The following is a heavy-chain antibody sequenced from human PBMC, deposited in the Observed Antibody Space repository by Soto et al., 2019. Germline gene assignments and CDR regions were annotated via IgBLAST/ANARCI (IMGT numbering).Heavy chain of an antibody. V-gene: IGHV4-31*03. J-gene: IGHJ6*02. CDR1: GGSIRSGGHF. CDR2: IHFSGST. Sequence: QVQLQESGPGLVEPSETLSLTCTVSGGSIRSGGHFWNWIRQHPEKGLEWIGYIHFSGSTNLNPSFARRLRLSLDTSKNQFALTLSAVTAADTAIYYCARLGLDINNYYGLDVWGHGTTVTV. D-gene: IGHD1-26*01. CDR3: ARLGLDINNYYGLDV.